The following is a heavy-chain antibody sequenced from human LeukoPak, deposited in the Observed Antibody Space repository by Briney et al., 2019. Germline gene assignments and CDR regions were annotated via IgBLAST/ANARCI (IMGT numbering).Heavy chain of an antibody. D-gene: IGHD3-10*01. CDR1: GYTFTSYG. Sequence: GASVKVSCKASGYTFTSYGISWVRQAPGQGLEWMGWISAYNGNTNYAQKLQGRVTMTTDTSTSTAYMELRSLRSDDTAVYYCARDLDRLLWFGELLPNHPFDYWGQGTLVTVSS. CDR2: ISAYNGNT. CDR3: ARDLDRLLWFGELLPNHPFDY. J-gene: IGHJ4*02. V-gene: IGHV1-18*01.